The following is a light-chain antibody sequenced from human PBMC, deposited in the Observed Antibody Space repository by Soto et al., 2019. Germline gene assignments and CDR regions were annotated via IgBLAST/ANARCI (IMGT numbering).Light chain of an antibody. CDR3: QHYYSTPIT. Sequence: DIVMTQSPDSLAVSLGERATINCKSSQSVLYSSDNKNYLAWYQQKPGQPPKLLIYWASTREFGVPDRFSGSGSGTDFTLTISSLQAEDVAVYYCQHYYSTPITFGQGTRLEIK. CDR1: QSVLYSSDNKNY. CDR2: WAS. V-gene: IGKV4-1*01. J-gene: IGKJ5*01.